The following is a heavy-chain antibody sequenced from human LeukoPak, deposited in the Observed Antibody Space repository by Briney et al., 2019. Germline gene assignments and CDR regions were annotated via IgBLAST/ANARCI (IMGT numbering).Heavy chain of an antibody. CDR2: MNPNRGNT. CDR1: GYTFTSYD. D-gene: IGHD5-12*01. CDR3: ARGSSGYDFDY. J-gene: IGHJ4*02. V-gene: IGHV1-8*01. Sequence: ASVTVSCKASGYTFTSYDINWVRQATGQGLEWMGWMNPNRGNTGYAQKFQGRATMTRNTSITTAYMELSSLRSEDTAAYYCARGSSGYDFDYWGQGTLVTVSS.